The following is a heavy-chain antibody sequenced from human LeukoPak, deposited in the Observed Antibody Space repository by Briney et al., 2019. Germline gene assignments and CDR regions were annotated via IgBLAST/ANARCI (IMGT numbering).Heavy chain of an antibody. CDR2: IRYDGSNK. Sequence: QPGGSLRLSCEASGFSFSSYNMDWVRQTPDKGLEWVAFIRYDGSNKYYADSVKGRFTISRDNSKNTLYLQMNSLRAEDTAVYYCGAMVRGVHYFDYWGQGTLVTVSS. V-gene: IGHV3-30*02. CDR3: GAMVRGVHYFDY. CDR1: GFSFSSYN. J-gene: IGHJ4*02. D-gene: IGHD3-10*01.